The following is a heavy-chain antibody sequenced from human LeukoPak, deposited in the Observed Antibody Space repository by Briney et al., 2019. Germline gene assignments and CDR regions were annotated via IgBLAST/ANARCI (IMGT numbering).Heavy chain of an antibody. CDR1: GFTLDDYG. D-gene: IGHD3-22*01. V-gene: IGHV3-20*01. J-gene: IGHJ4*02. CDR3: ARGHSSGYLYYFDY. CDR2: INWNGGTT. Sequence: GGSLRLSCAASGFTLDDYGMSWVRQAPGKGLEWVSGINWNGGTTGYADSVKGRFTISRDNAKNSLYLQMNSLRAEDTALYHCARGHSSGYLYYFDYWGQGTLVTVSS.